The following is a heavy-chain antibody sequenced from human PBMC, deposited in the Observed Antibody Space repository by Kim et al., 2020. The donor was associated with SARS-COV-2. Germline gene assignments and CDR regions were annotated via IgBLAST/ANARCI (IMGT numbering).Heavy chain of an antibody. J-gene: IGHJ6*04. CDR1: GGSISSYY. CDR3: ARAFSYYYDSSGYYYYYYGMDV. D-gene: IGHD3-22*01. V-gene: IGHV4-4*07. Sequence: SETLSLTCTVSGGSISSYYWSWIRQPAGKGLEWIGRIYTSGSTNYNPSLKSRVTMSVDTSKNQFSLKLSSVTAADTAVYYCARAFSYYYDSSGYYYYYYGMDVGGKGTTVSVSS. CDR2: IYTSGST.